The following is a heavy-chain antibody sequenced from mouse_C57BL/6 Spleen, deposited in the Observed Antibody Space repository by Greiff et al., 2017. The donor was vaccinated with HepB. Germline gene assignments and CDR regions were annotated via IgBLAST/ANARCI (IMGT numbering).Heavy chain of an antibody. CDR2: INPSTGGT. D-gene: IGHD2-1*01. CDR1: GYSFTGYY. V-gene: IGHV1-42*01. J-gene: IGHJ4*01. CDR3: ASNYDYDAMDY. Sequence: EVQLQQSGPELVKPGASVKISCKASGYSFTGYYMNWVKQSPEKSLEWIGEINPSTGGTTYNQKFKAKATLTVDKSSSTAYLQLKSLTSEDSAVYYCASNYDYDAMDYWGQGTSVTVSS.